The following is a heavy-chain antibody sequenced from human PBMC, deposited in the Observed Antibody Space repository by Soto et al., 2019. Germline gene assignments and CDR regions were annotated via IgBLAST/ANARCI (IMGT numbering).Heavy chain of an antibody. Sequence: ASVKVSCKASGNTFASHGFSWVRQAPGQGLEWMGWISGFNGQTNYALKFQGRVTLTTDTSTSTAYMELRSLRSDDTAVYFCARVDPRGVAVVRDYWGQGTLVTLSS. D-gene: IGHD3-10*01. J-gene: IGHJ4*02. CDR1: GNTFASHG. V-gene: IGHV1-18*01. CDR3: ARVDPRGVAVVRDY. CDR2: ISGFNGQT.